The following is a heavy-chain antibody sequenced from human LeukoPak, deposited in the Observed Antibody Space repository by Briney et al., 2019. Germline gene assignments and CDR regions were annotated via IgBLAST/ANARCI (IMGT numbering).Heavy chain of an antibody. V-gene: IGHV3-21*01. CDR2: ISSSSSYI. CDR3: ARDSTRVGARVFDY. D-gene: IGHD1-26*01. J-gene: IGHJ4*02. Sequence: GGSLRLSCAASGFTFSSYSMNWVRQAPGKGLEWVSSISSSSSYIYYADSVKGRFTISRDNAKNSLYLQMNSLRAEDTAVYYCARDSTRVGARVFDYWGRGTLVTVSS. CDR1: GFTFSSYS.